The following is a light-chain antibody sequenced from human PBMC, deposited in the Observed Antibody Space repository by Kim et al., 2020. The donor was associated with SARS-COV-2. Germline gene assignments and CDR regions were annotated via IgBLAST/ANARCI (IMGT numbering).Light chain of an antibody. J-gene: IGLJ2*01. CDR2: GNS. Sequence: VPLSRTGSNSNIGAGYDVHWYHQLPGTAPKLLIYGNSNRPSGVPDRFSGSKSGTSASLAITGLQAEDEADYYCQSYDSSLSGYVVFGGGTQLTVL. CDR3: QSYDSSLSGYVV. V-gene: IGLV1-40*01. CDR1: NSNIGAGYD.